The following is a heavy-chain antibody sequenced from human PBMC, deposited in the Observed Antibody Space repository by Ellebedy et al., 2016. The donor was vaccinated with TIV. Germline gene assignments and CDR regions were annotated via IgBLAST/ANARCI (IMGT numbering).Heavy chain of an antibody. CDR1: GGSIGSSPYC. J-gene: IGHJ4*02. CDR2: IYYTGST. D-gene: IGHD3-9*01. V-gene: IGHV4-39*07. CDR3: ATILTGYYHY. Sequence: SETLSLXXTVSGGSIGSSPYCWAWIRQPPGKGLEWIGSIYYTGSTYYNPSLKSRITISIDTSKNQFSLKLSSVTAADTAVYFCATILTGYYHYWGQGTLVTVSS.